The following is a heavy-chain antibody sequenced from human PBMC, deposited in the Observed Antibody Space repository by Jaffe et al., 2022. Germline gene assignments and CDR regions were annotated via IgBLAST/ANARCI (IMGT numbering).Heavy chain of an antibody. CDR2: ISDTGGST. J-gene: IGHJ1*01. D-gene: IGHD4-17*01. Sequence: EVQLLESGGGLVQPGGSLRLSCAASGFTFSIYAMSWVRQAPGKGLEWVSAISDTGGSTYYAHSVKGRFTISRDNSKNTLYLQMNSLRAEDTAVYYCAKHGYGDSWESFQQWGQGTLVTVSS. CDR3: AKHGYGDSWESFQQ. CDR1: GFTFSIYA. V-gene: IGHV3-23*01.